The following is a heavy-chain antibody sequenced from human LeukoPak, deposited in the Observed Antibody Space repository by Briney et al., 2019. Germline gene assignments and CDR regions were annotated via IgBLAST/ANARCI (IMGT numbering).Heavy chain of an antibody. V-gene: IGHV4-4*09. Sequence: MTSETLSLTCTVSGGSISSYYWSWIRQPPGKGLEWIGYIYTSGSPNYNPSLKSRVTISVDTSKNQFSLRLSPVIAADTAVYYRAGSGYDWFDPWGQGTLVTVSS. CDR2: IYTSGSP. D-gene: IGHD5-12*01. J-gene: IGHJ5*02. CDR3: AGSGYDWFDP. CDR1: GGSISSYY.